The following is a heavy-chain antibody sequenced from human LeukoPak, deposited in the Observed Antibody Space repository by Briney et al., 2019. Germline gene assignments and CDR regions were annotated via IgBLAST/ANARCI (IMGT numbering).Heavy chain of an antibody. D-gene: IGHD4-17*01. Sequence: GGSLRLSCAASGFIFSSYWMSWVRQAPGKGLEWVSVISGSGGNTYYADSVKGRFTISRDNSKNTLYLQMKSLRAEDTAVYYCAKEIYGDSTGGRFQHWGQGTLVTVSS. V-gene: IGHV3-23*01. J-gene: IGHJ1*01. CDR2: ISGSGGNT. CDR3: AKEIYGDSTGGRFQH. CDR1: GFIFSSYW.